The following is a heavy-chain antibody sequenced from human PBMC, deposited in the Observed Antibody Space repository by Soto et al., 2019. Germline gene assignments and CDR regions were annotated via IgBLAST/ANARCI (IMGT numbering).Heavy chain of an antibody. V-gene: IGHV4-39*07. J-gene: IGHJ6*02. D-gene: IGHD5-18*01. CDR3: ARGRQLWLVGRYYYYYGMDV. Sequence: PSETLSLTCTVSGGYISSSSYYWGWIRQPPGKGLEWIGGINYSGSTNYNPSLKSRVTISVDTSKNQFSLKLSSVTAADTAVYYCARGRQLWLVGRYYYYYGMDVWGQGTTVTVSS. CDR2: INYSGST. CDR1: GGYISSSSYY.